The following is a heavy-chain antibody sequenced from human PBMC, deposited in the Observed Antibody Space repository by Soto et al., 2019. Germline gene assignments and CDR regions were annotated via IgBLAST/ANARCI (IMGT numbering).Heavy chain of an antibody. D-gene: IGHD1-26*01. Sequence: WVRQMPGKGLEWMGRIDPSDSYTNYSPSFQGHVTISADKSISTAYLQWSSLKASDTAMYYCARHRGATTKGEFDYWGQGTLVTVSS. J-gene: IGHJ4*02. CDR2: IDPSDSYT. CDR3: ARHRGATTKGEFDY. V-gene: IGHV5-10-1*01.